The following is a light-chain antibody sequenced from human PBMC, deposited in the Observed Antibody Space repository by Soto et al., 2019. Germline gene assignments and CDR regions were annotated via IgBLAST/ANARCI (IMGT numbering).Light chain of an antibody. Sequence: QSVLTQPASVSGSPVQSITISCTGTSSDVGGYNYVSWYQQHPGKAPKLMIYEVSNRPSGVSNRFSGSKSGNTASLTISGLKAEDEADYYCSSYTSSSPRVFGGGTQLTVL. CDR2: EVS. CDR3: SSYTSSSPRV. CDR1: SSDVGGYNY. J-gene: IGLJ3*02. V-gene: IGLV2-14*01.